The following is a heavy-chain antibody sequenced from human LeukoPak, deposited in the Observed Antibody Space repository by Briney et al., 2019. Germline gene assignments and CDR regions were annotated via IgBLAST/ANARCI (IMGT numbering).Heavy chain of an antibody. J-gene: IGHJ4*02. D-gene: IGHD1-26*01. CDR2: IYYSGST. Sequence: SETLSLACTVSGGSISSYYWSWIRRPPGKGLEWIGDIYYSGSTNYHPSLKSRVPISVDTSKNQFSLKLSSVTAADTAVYYCAREWARAFDYWGQGTLVNVSS. CDR3: AREWARAFDY. CDR1: GGSISSYY. V-gene: IGHV4-59*01.